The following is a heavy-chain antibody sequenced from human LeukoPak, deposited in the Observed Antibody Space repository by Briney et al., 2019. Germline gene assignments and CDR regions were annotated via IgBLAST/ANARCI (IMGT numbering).Heavy chain of an antibody. J-gene: IGHJ4*02. CDR2: IIPILGIA. CDR3: ASTYYYDSSGYYRYDY. CDR1: GGTFSSYT. Sequence: SVKVSCKASGGTFSSYTISWVRQAPGQGLEWMGRIIPILGIANYAQKFQGRVTITAGKSTSTAYMELSSLRSEDTAVYYCASTYYYDSSGYYRYDYWGQGTLVTVSS. D-gene: IGHD3-22*01. V-gene: IGHV1-69*02.